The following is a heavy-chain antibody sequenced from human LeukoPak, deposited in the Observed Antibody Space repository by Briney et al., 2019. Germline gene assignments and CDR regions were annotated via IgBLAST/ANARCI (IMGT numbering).Heavy chain of an antibody. J-gene: IGHJ4*02. D-gene: IGHD6-19*01. V-gene: IGHV4-31*03. CDR3: ARDLGRLVDY. Sequence: SQTPSLTCTVSGGSINNYFCSWVRQHPGKAPEWIGYIHSSGATVYKTLPFESRAAMSVDTSQNQVSLQLRSVTAADTAVYYCARDLGRLVDYWGRGTLVIVSS. CDR2: IHSSGAT. CDR1: GGSINNYF.